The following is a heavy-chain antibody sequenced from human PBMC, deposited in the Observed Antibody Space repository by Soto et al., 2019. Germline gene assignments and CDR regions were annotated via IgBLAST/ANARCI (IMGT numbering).Heavy chain of an antibody. Sequence: PSETLSLTCTVSGVSVSSGSYYWSWIRQPPGKGLEWIGYIYYSGSTNYNPSLKSRVTISVDTSKNQFSLKLSSVTAADTAVYYCARDAGTTEGEGAFDIWGQGTMVTVSS. CDR1: GVSVSSGSYY. D-gene: IGHD1-7*01. CDR3: ARDAGTTEGEGAFDI. V-gene: IGHV4-61*01. J-gene: IGHJ3*02. CDR2: IYYSGST.